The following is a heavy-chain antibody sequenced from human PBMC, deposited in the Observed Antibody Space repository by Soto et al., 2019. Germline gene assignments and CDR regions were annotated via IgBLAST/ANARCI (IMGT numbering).Heavy chain of an antibody. Sequence: ASVKVSCKASGYTFTSYAMHWVRQAPGRRLEWMGWINAGNGNTKYSQKFQGRVTITRDTSASTAYMELSSLRSEDTAVYYCARHSLFSTSYYYYGMDVWGQGTTVTVS. CDR2: INAGNGNT. CDR1: GYTFTSYA. CDR3: ARHSLFSTSYYYYGMDV. V-gene: IGHV1-3*01. J-gene: IGHJ6*02. D-gene: IGHD2-2*01.